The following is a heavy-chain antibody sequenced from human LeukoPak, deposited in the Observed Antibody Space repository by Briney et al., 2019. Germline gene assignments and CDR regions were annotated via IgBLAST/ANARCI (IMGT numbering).Heavy chain of an antibody. CDR3: ARGIGYCSSTSCRNWFDP. V-gene: IGHV1-69*02. J-gene: IGHJ5*02. Sequence: SVKVSCKASGGTFSSYTISWVRQPPGQGLEWMGRIIPILGIANYAQKFQGRVTITADKSTSTAYMELSSLRSEDTAVYYCARGIGYCSSTSCRNWFDPWGQGTLVTVSS. D-gene: IGHD2-2*01. CDR1: GGTFSSYT. CDR2: IIPILGIA.